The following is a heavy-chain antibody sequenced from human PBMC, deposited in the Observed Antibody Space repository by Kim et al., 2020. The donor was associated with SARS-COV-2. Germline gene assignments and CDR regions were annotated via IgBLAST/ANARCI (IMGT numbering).Heavy chain of an antibody. J-gene: IGHJ6*02. CDR2: INPSGGST. Sequence: ASVKVSCKASGYTFTSFYMHWVRQAPGQGLEWMGIINPSGGSTSYAQKFQGRVTMTRDTSTSTVYMELSSLRSEDTAVYYCARVSHAALYYYYGMDVWGQGTTVTVSS. V-gene: IGHV1-46*01. CDR3: ARVSHAALYYYYGMDV. D-gene: IGHD6-6*01. CDR1: GYTFTSFY.